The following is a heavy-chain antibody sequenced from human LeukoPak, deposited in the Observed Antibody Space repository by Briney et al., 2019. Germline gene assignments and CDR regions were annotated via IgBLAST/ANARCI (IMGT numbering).Heavy chain of an antibody. CDR3: ARIPNYRYYDHPFYY. D-gene: IGHD4-11*01. CDR2: ISGDGGST. J-gene: IGHJ4*02. V-gene: IGHV3-43*02. CDR1: GFTFDDYA. Sequence: GGSLRLSCAASGFTFDDYAVHWVRQAPGKGLEWVSLISGDGGSTYYADSVKGRFTISRDNAKNSLYLQMNRLRAEDTAFYYCARIPNYRYYDHPFYYLGQGTLVPVSS.